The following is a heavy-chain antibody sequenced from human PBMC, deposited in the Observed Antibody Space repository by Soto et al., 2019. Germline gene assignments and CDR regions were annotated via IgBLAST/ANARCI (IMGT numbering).Heavy chain of an antibody. CDR3: ARHEEAYSNFLFQH. Sequence: SETLSLTCTVSGGSIISYYWSWILQPPGKGLEWIGYIYYSGSTEYSPSLKSRVTISVDTSKNQFSLKVRSVTAADTAVYYCARHEEAYSNFLFQHWGQGTLVTVSS. CDR2: IYYSGST. CDR1: GGSIISYY. V-gene: IGHV4-59*08. D-gene: IGHD4-4*01. J-gene: IGHJ1*01.